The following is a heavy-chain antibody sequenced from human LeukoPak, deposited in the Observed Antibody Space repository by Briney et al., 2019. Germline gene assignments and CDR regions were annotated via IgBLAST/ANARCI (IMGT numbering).Heavy chain of an antibody. Sequence: GGSLRLSCAASGFTFSSYAMGWVRQAPGKGLEWVSAISGSGGSTYYADSVKGRFTISRDNTKNTLYLQMNSLRAEDTAVYYCAKTIGSGGDGGYWGQGTLVTVSS. D-gene: IGHD6-19*01. CDR2: ISGSGGST. CDR3: AKTIGSGGDGGY. J-gene: IGHJ4*02. V-gene: IGHV3-23*01. CDR1: GFTFSSYA.